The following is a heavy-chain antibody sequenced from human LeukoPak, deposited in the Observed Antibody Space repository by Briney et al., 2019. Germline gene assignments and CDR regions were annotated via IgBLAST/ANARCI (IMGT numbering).Heavy chain of an antibody. CDR3: ARDGYSYGYHSYYYYYMDV. D-gene: IGHD5-18*01. CDR2: ISAYNGNT. J-gene: IGHJ6*03. V-gene: IGHV1-18*01. Sequence: ASVKVSCKASGYTFTSYGISWVRQAPGQGLEWMVWISAYNGNTNYAQKLQGRVTMTTDTSTSTAYMELRSLRSDDTAVYYCARDGYSYGYHSYYYYYMDVWGKGTTVTVSS. CDR1: GYTFTSYG.